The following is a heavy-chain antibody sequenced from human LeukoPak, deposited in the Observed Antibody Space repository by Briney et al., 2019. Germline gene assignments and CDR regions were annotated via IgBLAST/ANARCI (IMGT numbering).Heavy chain of an antibody. CDR1: GGSISSSSYY. CDR2: MYYSGNT. D-gene: IGHD3-9*01. CDR3: ARYRDILTGYYDY. J-gene: IGHJ4*02. Sequence: PSETLSLTCTVSGGSISSSSYYWGWIRQPPGKGLEWIGSMYYSGNTYYNPSLKSRVTVSVDTSKNQFSLKLSSVTAADTAVYYCARYRDILTGYYDYWGQGTLVTVA. V-gene: IGHV4-39*01.